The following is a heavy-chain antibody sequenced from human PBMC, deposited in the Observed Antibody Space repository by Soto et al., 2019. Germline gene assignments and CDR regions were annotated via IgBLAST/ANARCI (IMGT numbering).Heavy chain of an antibody. V-gene: IGHV4-59*01. CDR3: ARDQSAAGLYYYYGMDV. CDR2: IYYSGST. J-gene: IGHJ6*02. CDR1: GGSISGYY. Sequence: SETLSLTCTVSGGSISGYYWSWIRQPPGKGLEWIGYIYYSGSTNYNPSLKSRVTISVDTSKNQFSLKLSSVTAADTAVYYCARDQSAAGLYYYYGMDVWGQGTTVTVSS. D-gene: IGHD6-13*01.